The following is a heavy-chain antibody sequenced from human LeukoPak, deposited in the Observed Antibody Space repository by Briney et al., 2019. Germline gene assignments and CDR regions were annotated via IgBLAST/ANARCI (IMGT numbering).Heavy chain of an antibody. V-gene: IGHV4-39*07. J-gene: IGHJ4*02. D-gene: IGHD1-26*01. CDR2: IYYSGST. CDR1: GGSISSSSYY. CDR3: ARVRGRGGSYYFDY. Sequence: SETLSLTCTVSGGSISSSSYYWGWIRQPPGKGLEWIGSIYYSGSTYYNPSLKSRVTISVDTSKNQFSLKLSSVTAADTAVYYCARVRGRGGSYYFDYWGQGTLVTVSS.